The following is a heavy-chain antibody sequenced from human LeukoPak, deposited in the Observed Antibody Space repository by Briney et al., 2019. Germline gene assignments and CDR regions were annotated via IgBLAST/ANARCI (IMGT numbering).Heavy chain of an antibody. Sequence: ASVKVSCKASGYTFTGYYMHWVRQAPGQGLEWMGWINPNSGGTNYAQKFQGRVTMTRDTSISTAYMELSRLRSDDTAVYYCARGVSGSYYYYYMDVWGKGTTVTVSS. CDR3: ARGVSGSYYYYYMDV. CDR1: GYTFTGYY. V-gene: IGHV1-2*02. D-gene: IGHD1-26*01. CDR2: INPNSGGT. J-gene: IGHJ6*03.